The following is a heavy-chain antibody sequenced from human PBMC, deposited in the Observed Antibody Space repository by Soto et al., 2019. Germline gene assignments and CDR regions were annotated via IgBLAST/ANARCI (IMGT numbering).Heavy chain of an antibody. D-gene: IGHD3-9*01. CDR2: ISSSSSYT. CDR1: GFTFSDYY. Sequence: QVQLVESGGGLVKPGGSLRLSCAASGFTFSDYYMSWIRQAPGKGLEWVSYISSSSSYTNYADSVKGRFSISRDNAKNSPYPQMNSLRAEDTAVYYCPTFSNGLTDYIRDALDIWGQGTMVTVSS. CDR3: PTFSNGLTDYIRDALDI. J-gene: IGHJ3*02. V-gene: IGHV3-11*05.